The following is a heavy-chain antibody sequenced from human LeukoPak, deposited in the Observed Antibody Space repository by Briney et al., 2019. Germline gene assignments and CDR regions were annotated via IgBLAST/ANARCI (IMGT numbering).Heavy chain of an antibody. CDR2: INPNSGGT. D-gene: IGHD4-17*01. J-gene: IGHJ4*02. Sequence: VASVKVSCXASGYTFTGYSMHWVRQAPRQGLEWMGWINPNSGGTNYAQKFQGRVTMTRDTSISTAYMELSRLRSDDTAVYYCARTYTVIMPFDYWGQGTLVTVSS. CDR3: ARTYTVIMPFDY. CDR1: GYTFTGYS. V-gene: IGHV1-2*02.